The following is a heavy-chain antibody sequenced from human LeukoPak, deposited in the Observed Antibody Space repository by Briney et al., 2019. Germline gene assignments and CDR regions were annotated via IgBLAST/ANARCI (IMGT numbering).Heavy chain of an antibody. V-gene: IGHV3-33*01. CDR3: ARDRSSGWSPFDY. D-gene: IGHD6-19*01. CDR1: GFTFSSYG. J-gene: IGHJ4*02. CDR2: IWYDGSNK. Sequence: GGSLRLSCAASGFTFSSYGMHWARQAPGKGLEWVAVIWYDGSNKYYADSVKGRFTISRDNSKNTLYLQMNSLRAEDTAVYYCARDRSSGWSPFDYWGQGTLVTVSS.